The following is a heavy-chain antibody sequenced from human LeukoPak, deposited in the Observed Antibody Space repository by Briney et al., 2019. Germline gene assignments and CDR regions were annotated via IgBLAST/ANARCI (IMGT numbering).Heavy chain of an antibody. Sequence: QSGGSLRLSCAASGFTFSSYAMSWVRQAPGKGLEWVSAISGSGGSTYYADSVKGRFTISRDNAKNSLYLQMNSLRAEDTAVYYCARDFVEFGYYYGMDVWGQGTTATVSS. J-gene: IGHJ6*02. CDR3: ARDFVEFGYYYGMDV. CDR2: ISGSGGST. D-gene: IGHD3-10*01. V-gene: IGHV3-23*01. CDR1: GFTFSSYA.